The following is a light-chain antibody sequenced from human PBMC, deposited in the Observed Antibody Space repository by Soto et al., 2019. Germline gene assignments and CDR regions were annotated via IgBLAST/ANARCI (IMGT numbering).Light chain of an antibody. Sequence: DIQMTQAPSSVSASVGDRVTITCRASQGISSXVXWYQQKTGKAPKLLIYAASSLQSGVPSRFSGSGSGTDFTLTISSLQPEDFATYYCQQADSFPLTLGGGTKVEIK. CDR1: QGISSX. V-gene: IGKV1-12*01. J-gene: IGKJ4*01. CDR3: QQADSFPLT. CDR2: AAS.